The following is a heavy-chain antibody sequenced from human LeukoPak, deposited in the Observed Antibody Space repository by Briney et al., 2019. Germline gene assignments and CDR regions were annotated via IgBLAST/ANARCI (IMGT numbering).Heavy chain of an antibody. D-gene: IGHD2-15*01. CDR2: INPNSGGT. Sequence: GASVKVSCKASGYTFTCYYVHWVRQAPGQGIEWMGWINPNSGGTNYAQKFQGRVTMTRDTSISTAYLELSRLRSDDTAVYYCAKEGGYCSSGTCYPWWFDPWGQGTLVTVSS. V-gene: IGHV1-2*02. CDR3: AKEGGYCSSGTCYPWWFDP. CDR1: GYTFTCYY. J-gene: IGHJ5*02.